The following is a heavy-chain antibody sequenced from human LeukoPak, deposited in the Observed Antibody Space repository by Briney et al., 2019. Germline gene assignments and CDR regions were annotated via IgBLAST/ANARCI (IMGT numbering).Heavy chain of an antibody. CDR2: IYYSGST. D-gene: IGHD4-11*01. V-gene: IGHV4-39*01. Sequence: PSETLSLTCTVSGGSISSSSYYWGWIRQPPGKGLEWIGSIYYSGSTYYNPSLKSRVTISVDTSKNQFSLKLSSVTAADTAVYYCARRFLSNYVYYFDYWGQGTLVTVSP. CDR1: GGSISSSSYY. CDR3: ARRFLSNYVYYFDY. J-gene: IGHJ4*02.